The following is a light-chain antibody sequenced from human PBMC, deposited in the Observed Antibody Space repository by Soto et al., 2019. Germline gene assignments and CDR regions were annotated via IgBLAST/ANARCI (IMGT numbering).Light chain of an antibody. J-gene: IGLJ3*02. CDR1: SSDVGSYNL. CDR3: CSYAGSSTWV. V-gene: IGLV2-23*01. CDR2: DGN. Sequence: QSALTQPASVSGSPGQSITISCTGSSSDVGSYNLVSWYQQHPGKAPKVMIYDGNKRPSGISHRFSGSKSGNTASLTISGLQAEDEAYYYCCSYAGSSTWVFGGGTKLTVL.